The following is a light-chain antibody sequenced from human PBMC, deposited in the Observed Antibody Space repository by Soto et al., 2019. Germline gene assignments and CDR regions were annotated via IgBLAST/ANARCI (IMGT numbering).Light chain of an antibody. CDR3: QQYNNRPWT. Sequence: EIMMTQSPATLSVSPGERATLSCRASQSVSSNLAWYQQRPAQAPRLLIYGASTRATGIPARFSGSGSGTEFTLTISSLQSEDFAVYFCQQYNNRPWTFGRGTKVETK. J-gene: IGKJ1*01. V-gene: IGKV3-15*01. CDR2: GAS. CDR1: QSVSSN.